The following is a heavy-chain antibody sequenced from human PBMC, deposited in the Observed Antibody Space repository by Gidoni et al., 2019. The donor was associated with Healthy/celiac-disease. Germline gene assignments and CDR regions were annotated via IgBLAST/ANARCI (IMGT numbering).Heavy chain of an antibody. V-gene: IGHV4-39*01. CDR3: ARRRYDILTGHFDY. J-gene: IGHJ4*02. CDR1: GGSISSSSYY. D-gene: IGHD3-9*01. CDR2: IDYSGST. Sequence: QLHLQESGPGLVKPSDTLSLTCTVSGGSISSSSYYWGWSRQPQGKGLEWIGNIDYSGSTYYNPSLKSRVTISVDTSKNQCSLKLSAVTAADTAVYYCARRRYDILTGHFDYWGQGTLVTVSS.